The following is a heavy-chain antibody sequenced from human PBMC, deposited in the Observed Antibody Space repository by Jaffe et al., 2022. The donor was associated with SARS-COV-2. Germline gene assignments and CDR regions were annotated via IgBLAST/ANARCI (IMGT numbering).Heavy chain of an antibody. CDR2: IKQDGSEK. CDR3: ARVGIAARLYYYYGMDV. D-gene: IGHD6-6*01. J-gene: IGHJ6*02. CDR1: GFTFSSYW. Sequence: EVQLVESGGGLVQPGGSLRLSCAASGFTFSSYWMSWVRQAPGKGLEWVANIKQDGSEKYYVDSVKGRFTISRDNAKNSLYLQMNSLRAEDTAVYYCARVGIAARLYYYYGMDVWGQGTTVTVSS. V-gene: IGHV3-7*01.